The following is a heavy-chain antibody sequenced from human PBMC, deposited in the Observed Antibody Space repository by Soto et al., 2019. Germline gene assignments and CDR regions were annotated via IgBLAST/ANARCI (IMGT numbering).Heavy chain of an antibody. Sequence: QLQLQESGPGLVKPSETLSLTCTVSGGSISSSSYYWGWIRQPPGKGLEWIGSIYYSGSTYYNPSLKSRVTISVDTSKNQFSLKLSSVTAADTAVYYCARGYLLLWFGELLPDAFDIWGQGTMVTVSS. J-gene: IGHJ3*02. D-gene: IGHD3-10*01. V-gene: IGHV4-39*01. CDR3: ARGYLLLWFGELLPDAFDI. CDR2: IYYSGST. CDR1: GGSISSSSYY.